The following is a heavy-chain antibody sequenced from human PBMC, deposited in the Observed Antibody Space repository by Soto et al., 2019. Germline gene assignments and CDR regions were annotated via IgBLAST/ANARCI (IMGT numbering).Heavy chain of an antibody. D-gene: IGHD2-2*01. CDR3: TREAIVVIPAAQPSHFDS. Sequence: QVQLVQSGAEVKKPGASVKVSCKGLGHNFIKYGINWVRQAPGQGLEWMGWISPYSGYTHSAQKFQGRLTLTTDTAATTAYMELRSLRSADTALYYCTREAIVVIPAAQPSHFDSWGQGTLVTVSS. J-gene: IGHJ4*02. V-gene: IGHV1-18*01. CDR1: GHNFIKYG. CDR2: ISPYSGYT.